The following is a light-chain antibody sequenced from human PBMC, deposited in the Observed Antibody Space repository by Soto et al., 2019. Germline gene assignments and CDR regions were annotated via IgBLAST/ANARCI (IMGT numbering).Light chain of an antibody. Sequence: EIVMTQSPATLSVSPGERATLSCRASRSVSNNLAWHQQKPGQAPRLLIYGASTRATGIPARFSGSWSGTDFTLTISSLQSEDSAVYYCQQYTNWPLTFGQGTRLEI. V-gene: IGKV3-15*01. CDR2: GAS. CDR3: QQYTNWPLT. CDR1: RSVSNN. J-gene: IGKJ5*01.